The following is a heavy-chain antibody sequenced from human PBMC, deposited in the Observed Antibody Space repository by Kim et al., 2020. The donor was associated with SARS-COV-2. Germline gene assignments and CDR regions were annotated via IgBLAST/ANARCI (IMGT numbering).Heavy chain of an antibody. CDR1: GFTFSSYA. Sequence: GGSLRLSCAASGFTFSSYAMHWVRQAPGKGLEWVAVISYDGSNKYYADSVKGRFTISRDNSKNTLYLQMNSLRAEDTAVYYCARGPYSGYRKEFDYWGRGTLVTVSS. V-gene: IGHV3-30-3*01. CDR2: ISYDGSNK. CDR3: ARGPYSGYRKEFDY. D-gene: IGHD5-12*01. J-gene: IGHJ4*02.